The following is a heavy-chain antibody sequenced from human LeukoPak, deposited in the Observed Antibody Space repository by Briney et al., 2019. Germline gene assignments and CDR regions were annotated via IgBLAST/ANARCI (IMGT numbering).Heavy chain of an antibody. CDR1: GFTVNSNY. CDR2: IYSAGST. J-gene: IGHJ4*02. V-gene: IGHV3-66*01. CDR3: ARGSNYVDY. Sequence: GGSLRLSCAASGFTVNSNYMSWVRQAPGKGLEWVSIIYSAGSTYYADSVEGRFTISRGNSMNTLYLQMNSLRAEDTAVYYCARGSNYVDYWGQGTLVTVSS. D-gene: IGHD2-2*01.